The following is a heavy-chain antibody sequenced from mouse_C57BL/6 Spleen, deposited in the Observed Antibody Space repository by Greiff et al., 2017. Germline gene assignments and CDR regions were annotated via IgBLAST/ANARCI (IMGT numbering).Heavy chain of an antibody. D-gene: IGHD1-1*01. Sequence: DVMLVESGGDLVKPGGSLKLSCAASGFTFSSYGMSWVRQTPDKRLEWVATISSGGSYTYYPDSVKGRFTISSDNAKNTLYLQMRSLKSEDTAMYYCARHEDYGSSLWYFDVWGTGTTVTVSS. CDR1: GFTFSSYG. V-gene: IGHV5-6*02. J-gene: IGHJ1*03. CDR2: ISSGGSYT. CDR3: ARHEDYGSSLWYFDV.